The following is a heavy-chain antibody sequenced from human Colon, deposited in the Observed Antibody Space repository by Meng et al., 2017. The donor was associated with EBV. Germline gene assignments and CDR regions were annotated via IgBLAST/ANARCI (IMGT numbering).Heavy chain of an antibody. J-gene: IGHJ4*02. CDR2: IYRGGGT. CDR1: GGSISTSDW. CDR3: ARVRVIPAAVGFDY. Sequence: QGQLQVSGPGLVEPSGTLSLTCAVSGGSISTSDWWSWVRQPPGKGLEWIGEIYRGGGTNYNPSFKSRVTISVDTSNNHFSLKLSYVTAADTAVYYCARVRVIPAAVGFDYWGQGTLVTVSS. D-gene: IGHD2-2*01. V-gene: IGHV4-4*02.